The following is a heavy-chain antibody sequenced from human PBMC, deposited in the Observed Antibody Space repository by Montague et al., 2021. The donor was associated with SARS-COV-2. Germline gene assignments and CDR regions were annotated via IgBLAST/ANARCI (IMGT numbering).Heavy chain of an antibody. J-gene: IGHJ4*02. V-gene: IGHV2-70*01. Sequence: PALVKHTQTLTLTCTFSGFSLSTSGMCVSWIRQPPGKALEWLTLXDWDDEKYYSTSLKTRLTISKDTSKNQVVLTMTNMDPVDTATYYCARSYGTTVVTRAFDYWGQGTLVTVSS. D-gene: IGHD4-23*01. CDR1: GFSLSTSGMC. CDR2: XDWDDEK. CDR3: ARSYGTTVVTRAFDY.